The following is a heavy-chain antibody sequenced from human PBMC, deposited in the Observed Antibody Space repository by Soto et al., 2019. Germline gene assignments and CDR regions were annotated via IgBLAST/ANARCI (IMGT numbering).Heavy chain of an antibody. J-gene: IGHJ5*02. Sequence: LRLSCAASGFTFSSYSMNWVRQAPGKGLEWVSSISSSSSYIYYADSVKGRFAISRDNAKNSLYLQMNSLRAEDTAVYYCARAREQQPLNWFDPWGQGTLVTVSS. CDR1: GFTFSSYS. CDR3: ARAREQQPLNWFDP. CDR2: ISSSSSYI. V-gene: IGHV3-21*01. D-gene: IGHD6-13*01.